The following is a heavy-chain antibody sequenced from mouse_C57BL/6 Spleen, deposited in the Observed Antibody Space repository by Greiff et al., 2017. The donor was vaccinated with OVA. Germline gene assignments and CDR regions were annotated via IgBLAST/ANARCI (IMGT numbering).Heavy chain of an antibody. D-gene: IGHD1-1*01. V-gene: IGHV1-80*01. J-gene: IGHJ1*03. Sequence: QVQLQQSGAELVKPGASVKISCKASGYAFSSYWMNWVKQRPGKGLEWIGQIYPGDGDTNYNGKFKGKATLTADKSSSTAYMQLSSLTSEDSAVYFGARWHYGSSYGYFDVWGTGTTVTVSS. CDR1: GYAFSSYW. CDR2: IYPGDGDT. CDR3: ARWHYGSSYGYFDV.